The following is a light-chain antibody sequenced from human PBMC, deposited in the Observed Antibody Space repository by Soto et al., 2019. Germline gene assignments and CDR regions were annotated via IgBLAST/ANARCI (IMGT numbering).Light chain of an antibody. CDR1: QSISSY. CDR3: QQTYSIPLT. V-gene: IGKV1-39*01. J-gene: IGKJ4*01. Sequence: DIQMTQSPSSLSASVGDIVTITCRASQSISSYLNWYQQKPGKAPNVLIYDASNLQSGVPSRFSGSGSGTDFTLTINSLQPEDFATYYCQQTYSIPLTLGRGTKVDIK. CDR2: DAS.